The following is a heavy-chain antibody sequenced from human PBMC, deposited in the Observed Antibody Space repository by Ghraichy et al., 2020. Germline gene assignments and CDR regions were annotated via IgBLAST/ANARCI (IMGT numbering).Heavy chain of an antibody. D-gene: IGHD3-3*01. CDR2: ISGSGGST. CDR1: GFTFSSYA. CDR3: AKDWQDYDFWSGYFLHAPHDAFDI. J-gene: IGHJ3*02. V-gene: IGHV3-23*01. Sequence: TLSLTCAASGFTFSSYAMSWVRQAPGKGLEWVSAISGSGGSTYYADSVKGRFTISRDNSKNTLYLQMNSLRAEDTAVYYCAKDWQDYDFWSGYFLHAPHDAFDIWGQGTMVTVSS.